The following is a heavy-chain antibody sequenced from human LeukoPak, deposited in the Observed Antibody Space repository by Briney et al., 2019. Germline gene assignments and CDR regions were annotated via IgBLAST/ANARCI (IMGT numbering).Heavy chain of an antibody. Sequence: SVKVSCKASGGTFSSYAISWVRQAPGQGLEWMGRIIPILGIANYAQKFQGRVTITADKSTSTAYMELSSLRSEDTAVYYCARAPNRDSYNQIDYWGQGTLVTVSS. V-gene: IGHV1-69*04. CDR1: GGTFSSYA. J-gene: IGHJ4*02. CDR2: IIPILGIA. CDR3: ARAPNRDSYNQIDY. D-gene: IGHD5-24*01.